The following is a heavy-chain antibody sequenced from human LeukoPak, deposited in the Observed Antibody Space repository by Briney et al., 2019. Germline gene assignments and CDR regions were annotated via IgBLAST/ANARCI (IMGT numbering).Heavy chain of an antibody. V-gene: IGHV4-61*01. CDR1: GGSISSSTYF. CDR2: IFNGGST. Sequence: SETLSLTCTVSGGSISSSTYFWGWIRQPPGKGLEWIGYIFNGGSTNYNPSLKSRVTMSLDTSRKQFSLKLTSVTAADTAVYYCARENYDSGFYWFDPWGQGTLVTVSS. J-gene: IGHJ5*02. CDR3: ARENYDSGFYWFDP. D-gene: IGHD3-10*01.